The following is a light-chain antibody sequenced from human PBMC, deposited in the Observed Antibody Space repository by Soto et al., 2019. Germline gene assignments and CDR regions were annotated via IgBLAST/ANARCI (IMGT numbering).Light chain of an antibody. CDR2: AAS. CDR3: QQLRMYPST. V-gene: IGKV1-9*01. Sequence: QLTQSPSSLSASVGYRFTITCRASQDIAIYLAWYQQKPGEAPKLLIYAASTLYGGVTSRFSGSGSGTDFALTITSLQAEDFATYYCQQLRMYPSTFGGGTQVEIK. J-gene: IGKJ4*01. CDR1: QDIAIY.